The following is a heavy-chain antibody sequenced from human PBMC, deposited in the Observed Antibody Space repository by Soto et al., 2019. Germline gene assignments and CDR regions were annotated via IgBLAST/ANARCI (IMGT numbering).Heavy chain of an antibody. V-gene: IGHV3-30*18. CDR1: GFTFSSYG. Sequence: QTGGSLRLSCAASGFTFSSYGMHWVRQAPGKGLEWVAVISYDGSNKYYADSVKGRFTISRDNSKNTLYLQMNSLRAEDTAVYYCAKDNDGYDLDYFGQGTLVTVST. CDR3: AKDNDGYDLDY. D-gene: IGHD5-12*01. CDR2: ISYDGSNK. J-gene: IGHJ4*02.